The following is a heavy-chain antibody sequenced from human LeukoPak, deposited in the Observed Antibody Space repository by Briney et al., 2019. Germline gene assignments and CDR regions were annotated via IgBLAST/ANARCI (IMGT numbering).Heavy chain of an antibody. CDR3: ARTKGSSGWYFAMAYFDY. CDR1: GYTFTSYG. Sequence: ASVTVSCKASGYTFTSYGISWVRQAPGQGLEWMGWISAYNGNTNYAQKLQGRVTMTTDTSTSTAYMELRSLRSDDTAVYYCARTKGSSGWYFAMAYFDYWGQGTLVTVSS. CDR2: ISAYNGNT. D-gene: IGHD6-19*01. V-gene: IGHV1-18*01. J-gene: IGHJ4*02.